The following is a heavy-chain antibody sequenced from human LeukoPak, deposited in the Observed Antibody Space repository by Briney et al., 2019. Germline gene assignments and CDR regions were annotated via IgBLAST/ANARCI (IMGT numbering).Heavy chain of an antibody. J-gene: IGHJ4*02. CDR2: IRQDGSEK. V-gene: IGHV3-7*03. Sequence: GGSLRLSCAASGFTLSTYWMSWVRQAPGEGLECVAHIRQDGSEKYYVDSVKGRFAVSRDNTENSLFLQMNSLRAEDTAVYYCAKSTSFYLDSWGQGTLVTVSS. CDR1: GFTLSTYW. CDR3: AKSTSFYLDS.